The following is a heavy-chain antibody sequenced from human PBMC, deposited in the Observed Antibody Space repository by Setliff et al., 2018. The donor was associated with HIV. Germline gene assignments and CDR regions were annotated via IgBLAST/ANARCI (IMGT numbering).Heavy chain of an antibody. J-gene: IGHJ4*02. CDR3: ARLIKEWLSSSYYFDY. V-gene: IGHV4-59*12. Sequence: SETLSLTCTVSGGSISTYYWSWIRQSPGKGLEWIGYIYYSGSTKYNPSLKSRLTISVDTSKNQFSLKLRSVTAADRAVYYCARLIKEWLSSSYYFDYWGQGTLVTVSS. CDR1: GGSISTYY. CDR2: IYYSGST. D-gene: IGHD3-3*01.